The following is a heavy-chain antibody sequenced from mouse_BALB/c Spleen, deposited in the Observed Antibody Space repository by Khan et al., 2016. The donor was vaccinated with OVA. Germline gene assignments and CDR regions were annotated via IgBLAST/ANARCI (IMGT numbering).Heavy chain of an antibody. CDR1: GFSLTSYG. Sequence: QVHVKQSGPGLVAPSQSLSITCTVPGFSLTSYGVHWVRQPPGKGLEWLGVLWAGGSTNYNSALMPRLSISKDNSKNQVFLKMNSLQTDDTAMYYCARPYYGSAWFAYWGQGTLVTVSA. CDR2: LWAGGST. CDR3: ARPYYGSAWFAY. V-gene: IGHV2-9*02. D-gene: IGHD1-1*01. J-gene: IGHJ3*01.